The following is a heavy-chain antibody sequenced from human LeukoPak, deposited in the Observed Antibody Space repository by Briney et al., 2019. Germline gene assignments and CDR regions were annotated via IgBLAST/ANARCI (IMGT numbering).Heavy chain of an antibody. V-gene: IGHV4-38-2*02. CDR2: IYHSGST. CDR1: GYSISSGYY. J-gene: IGHJ5*02. CDR3: ARVPRAVGATPS. Sequence: PSETLSLTCTVSGYSISSGYYWGWIRQPPGKGLEWIGSIYHSGSTYYNPSLKSRVTISVDTSKNQFSLKLSSVTAADTAVYYCARVPRAVGATPSWGQGTLVTVSS. D-gene: IGHD1-26*01.